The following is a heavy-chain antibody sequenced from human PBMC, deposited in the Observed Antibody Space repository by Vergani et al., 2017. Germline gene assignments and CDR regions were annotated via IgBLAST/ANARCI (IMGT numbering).Heavy chain of an antibody. D-gene: IGHD2-15*01. CDR1: GFTFDDYA. V-gene: IGHV3-48*03. Sequence: EVQLVESGGGLVQPGRSLRLSCAASGFTFDDYAMHWVRQAPGKGLEWVSYISSSGSTIYYADSVKGRFTISRDNAKNSLYLQMNSLRAEDTAVYYCARVCQTQDHYYYYYMDVWGKGTTVTVSS. J-gene: IGHJ6*03. CDR2: ISSSGSTI. CDR3: ARVCQTQDHYYYYYMDV.